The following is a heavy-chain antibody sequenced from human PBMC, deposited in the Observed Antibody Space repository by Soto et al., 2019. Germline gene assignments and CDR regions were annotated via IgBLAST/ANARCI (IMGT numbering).Heavy chain of an antibody. V-gene: IGHV3-74*01. CDR1: GFTFSSYW. D-gene: IGHD2-2*01. CDR3: ARGDIVVVPAYYYYYYMDV. J-gene: IGHJ6*03. CDR2: INSDGSST. Sequence: GGSLRLSCAASGFTFSSYWMHWVRQAPGKGLVWVSRINSDGSSTSYADSVKGRFTISRDNAKNTLYLQMNSLRAEDTAVYYCARGDIVVVPAYYYYYYMDVWGKGTTVTVSS.